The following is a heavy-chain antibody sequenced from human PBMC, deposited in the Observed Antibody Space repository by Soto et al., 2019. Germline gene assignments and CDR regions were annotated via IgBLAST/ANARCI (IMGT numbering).Heavy chain of an antibody. CDR2: TYYRSKWYN. Sequence: SQTLSLTCVISGDSVSSNSAAWNWIRQSPSRGLEWLGRTYYRSKWYNDYAVSVKSRITINPDTSKNQFSLQLNSVTPEDTAVYYCARDLSPYCGGDCSFFDYWGQGTLVTVSS. J-gene: IGHJ4*02. CDR3: ARDLSPYCGGDCSFFDY. V-gene: IGHV6-1*01. D-gene: IGHD2-21*01. CDR1: GDSVSSNSAA.